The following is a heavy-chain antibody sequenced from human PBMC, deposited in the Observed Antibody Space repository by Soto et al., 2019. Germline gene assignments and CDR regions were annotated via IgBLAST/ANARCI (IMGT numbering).Heavy chain of an antibody. J-gene: IGHJ5*02. CDR1: GYTFTSYG. D-gene: IGHD6-19*01. V-gene: IGHV1-18*01. Sequence: QVPLVQSGAEVKKPGASVKVSCKASGYTFTSYGISWVRQAPGQGLEWMGWISAYNGNTNYAQKLQGRVTMTTDTSTSTAYMELRSLRSDDTAVYYCARDRVDRDGWYRMGWFDPWGQGTLVTVSS. CDR2: ISAYNGNT. CDR3: ARDRVDRDGWYRMGWFDP.